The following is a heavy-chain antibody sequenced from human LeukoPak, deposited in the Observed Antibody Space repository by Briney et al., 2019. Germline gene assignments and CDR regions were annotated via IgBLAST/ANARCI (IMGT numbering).Heavy chain of an antibody. V-gene: IGHV4-61*09. CDR3: ARLGSYHDF. CDR1: GASVSSGDYY. J-gene: IGHJ4*02. D-gene: IGHD1-26*01. CDR2: IHTSGAS. Sequence: SQTLSLTCTVSGASVSSGDYYWSWLRQHPGKGLEWMGHIHTSGASRYYPSLESRLTLSIDTSRNHLSLKLTSVTAADTAVHFCARLGSYHDFWGQGALVTVSS.